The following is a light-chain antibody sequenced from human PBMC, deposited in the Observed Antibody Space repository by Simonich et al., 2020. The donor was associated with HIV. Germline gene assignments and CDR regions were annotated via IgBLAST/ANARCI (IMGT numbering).Light chain of an antibody. J-gene: IGKJ3*01. CDR2: DAS. Sequence: DIQMTQSSSILSASVGDRVTITCRDSQSISSWLAWYQQKPGKAPKLLIYDASNLETGGPSRISGSGSGTDFTFTISSLQPEDIATYYCQQYDNLPLTFGPGTKVDIK. V-gene: IGKV1-33*01. CDR3: QQYDNLPLT. CDR1: QSISSW.